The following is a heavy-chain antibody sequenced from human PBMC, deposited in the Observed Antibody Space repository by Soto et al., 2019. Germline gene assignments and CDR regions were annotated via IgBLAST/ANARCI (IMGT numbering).Heavy chain of an antibody. CDR1: GFTFSDYY. CDR2: ISSGGSSI. D-gene: IGHD3-10*01. CDR3: ASLAIGTIIRGAPDF. Sequence: SGGSLRLSCAASGFTFSDYYITWSRQAPGKGLEWVSYISSGGSSIYYADSVKGRFTISRDNAKNSLYLQMNSLRAEDTAMYYCASLAIGTIIRGAPDFWGQGTLVTVSS. J-gene: IGHJ4*02. V-gene: IGHV3-11*01.